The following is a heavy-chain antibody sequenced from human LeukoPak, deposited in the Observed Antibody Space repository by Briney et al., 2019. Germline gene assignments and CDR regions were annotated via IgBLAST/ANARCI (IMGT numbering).Heavy chain of an antibody. J-gene: IGHJ4*02. CDR2: INAGNGNT. Sequence: GVSVKVSCKASEYTFTEYAVNWVRQAPGQRLEWMGWINAGNGNTKYAQKFQGRLTITRDTSASTAYMELSSLTFEDTAVYYCTRGRWSATTASYYLDFWGQGTLVTVSS. V-gene: IGHV1-3*01. D-gene: IGHD2-15*01. CDR1: EYTFTEYA. CDR3: TRGRWSATTASYYLDF.